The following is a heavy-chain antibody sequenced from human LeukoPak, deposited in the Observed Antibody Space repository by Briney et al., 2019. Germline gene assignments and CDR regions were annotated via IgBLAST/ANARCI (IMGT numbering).Heavy chain of an antibody. CDR1: GGSISSGDYY. CDR2: INHSGST. J-gene: IGHJ4*02. CDR3: ARGSRLRYPRAYYYDSSGYSYYFDY. Sequence: SQTLSLTCTVSGGSISSGDYYWSWIRQPPGKGLEWIGEINHSGSTNYNPSLKSRVTISVDTSKNQFSLKLSSVTAADTAVYYCARGSRLRYPRAYYYDSSGYSYYFDYWGQGTLVTVSS. V-gene: IGHV4-30-4*01. D-gene: IGHD3-22*01.